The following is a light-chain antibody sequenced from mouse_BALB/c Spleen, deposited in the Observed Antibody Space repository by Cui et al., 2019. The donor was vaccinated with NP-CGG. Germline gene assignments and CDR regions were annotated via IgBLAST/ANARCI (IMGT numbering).Light chain of an antibody. J-gene: IGLJ1*01. CDR1: TGAVTTSNY. CDR2: GTN. CDR3: ALWYSNHWV. Sequence: QAVVTQESALTTSPGETVTLTCRSSTGAVTTSNYANWVQEKPDHLFTGLIGGTNNRAPGVPDRFSGSLIGDKAALTITGAQTEGEAIYFCALWYSNHWVFGGGTKLTVL. V-gene: IGLV1*01.